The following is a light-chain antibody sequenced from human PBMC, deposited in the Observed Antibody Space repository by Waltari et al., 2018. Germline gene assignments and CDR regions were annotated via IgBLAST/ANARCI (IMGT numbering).Light chain of an antibody. CDR1: QSILYNSNDKNY. CDR3: QQYYSRRT. V-gene: IGKV4-1*01. Sequence: IVMTQSPDSLAVSLGERATINCQSSQSILYNSNDKNYLAWYQQKPGQPPKLLIYWASTRESGVPDRFSGGGSGTDFTLTISSLQAEDVAVYYCQQYYSRRTFGQGTKVEI. J-gene: IGKJ1*01. CDR2: WAS.